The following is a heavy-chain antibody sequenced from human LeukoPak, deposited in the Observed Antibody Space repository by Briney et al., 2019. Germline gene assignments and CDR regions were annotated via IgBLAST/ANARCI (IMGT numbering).Heavy chain of an antibody. D-gene: IGHD3-10*01. CDR1: GGSFSGYY. J-gene: IGHJ5*02. CDR2: INHSGST. CDR3: ASRRVTMVRGVRNWFDP. V-gene: IGHV4-34*01. Sequence: SETLSLTCAVYGGSFSGYYWSWIRQPPGKGLEWIGEINHSGSTNYNPSLKSRVTISVDTSKNQFSLKLSSVTAADTAVYYCASRRVTMVRGVRNWFDPWGQGTLVTVSS.